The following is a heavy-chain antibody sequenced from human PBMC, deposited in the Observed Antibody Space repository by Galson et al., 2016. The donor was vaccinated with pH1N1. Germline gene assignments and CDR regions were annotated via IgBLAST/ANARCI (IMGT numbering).Heavy chain of an antibody. J-gene: IGHJ4*02. CDR3: ARGDYVGHFVDQ. Sequence: SLRLSCAASGFTFSAYWMHWVRQAPGKGLVWVSRVYTDGGRTGYADSVRGRFTISRDNAKNTLYLQMSSLRAEDTAVYYCARGDYVGHFVDQWGQGTLVAVSS. D-gene: IGHD4-23*01. CDR2: VYTDGGRT. V-gene: IGHV3-74*01. CDR1: GFTFSAYW.